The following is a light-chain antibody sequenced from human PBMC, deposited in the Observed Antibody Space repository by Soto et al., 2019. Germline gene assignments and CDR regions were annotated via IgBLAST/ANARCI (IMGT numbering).Light chain of an antibody. CDR2: DAS. CDR3: HQYGTSPQT. J-gene: IGKJ1*01. V-gene: IGKV3-20*01. Sequence: EIAMTQSPGTLSLFPGSRATLSGIASQSVSSSFLAWYQQKPGQAPKLLTYDASRRASGTPDRFSGSGSGTDYTLTISRLEPEDFAVYYCHQYGTSPQTFGQGTKVDIK. CDR1: QSVSSSF.